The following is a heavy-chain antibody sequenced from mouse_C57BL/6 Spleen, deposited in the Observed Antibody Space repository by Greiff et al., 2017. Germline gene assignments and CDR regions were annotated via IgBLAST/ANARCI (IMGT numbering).Heavy chain of an antibody. V-gene: IGHV1-64*01. CDR2: IHPNSGST. CDR1: GYTFTSYW. D-gene: IGHD1-1*01. J-gene: IGHJ1*03. CDR3: ASNYGSSWYFDV. Sequence: VQLQQPGAELVKPGASVKLSCKASGYTFTSYWMHWVKQRPGQGLEWIGMIHPNSGSTNYNEKFKSKATLTVDKSSSTAYMQLSSLTSEDSAVYYCASNYGSSWYFDVWGTGTTVTVSS.